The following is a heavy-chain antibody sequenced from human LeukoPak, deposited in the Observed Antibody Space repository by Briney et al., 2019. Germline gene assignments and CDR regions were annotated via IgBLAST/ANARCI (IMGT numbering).Heavy chain of an antibody. CDR1: GGSISSSSYY. J-gene: IGHJ5*02. CDR3: ARERPPWPPGYSSGWYISFQYNWFDP. V-gene: IGHV4-39*07. CDR2: IYYSGST. D-gene: IGHD6-19*01. Sequence: SETLSLTCTVSGGSISSSSYYWGWIRQPPGKGLEWIGSIYYSGSTYYNPSLKSRVTISVDTSKNQFSLKLSSVTAADTAVYYCARERPPWPPGYSSGWYISFQYNWFDPWGQGTLVTVSS.